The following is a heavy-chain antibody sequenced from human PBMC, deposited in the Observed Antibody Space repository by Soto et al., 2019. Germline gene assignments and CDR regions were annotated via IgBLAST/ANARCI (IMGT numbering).Heavy chain of an antibody. V-gene: IGHV3-23*01. CDR2: ISGSGGST. CDR3: FFFQAEDGIRDVRSVSAFLLNRSSDL. J-gene: IGHJ2*01. D-gene: IGHD3-10*02. Sequence: KVLEWVSAISGSGGSTYYADSVKGRFTISRDNSKNTLYLKMNSLRAEDTAVYYFFFFQAEDGIRDVRSVSAFLLNRSSDL.